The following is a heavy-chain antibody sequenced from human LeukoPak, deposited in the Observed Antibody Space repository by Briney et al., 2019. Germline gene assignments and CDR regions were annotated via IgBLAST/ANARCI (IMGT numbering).Heavy chain of an antibody. Sequence: GESLKISCKGSGYSFTTYWIGWMRQLPGKGLEWMGIIYPGDSDTRYSPSFQGQVTISADKSINTASLQWSSLKASDTAMYYCARRMYGGNKPYFDYWSQGPRSPSPQ. D-gene: IGHD4-23*01. CDR1: GYSFTTYW. V-gene: IGHV5-51*01. J-gene: IGHJ4*02. CDR2: IYPGDSDT. CDR3: ARRMYGGNKPYFDY.